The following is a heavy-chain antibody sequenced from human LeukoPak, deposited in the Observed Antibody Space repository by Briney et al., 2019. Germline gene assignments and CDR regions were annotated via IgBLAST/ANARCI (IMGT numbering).Heavy chain of an antibody. J-gene: IGHJ4*02. CDR1: GGSISSYY. V-gene: IGHV4-59*01. CDR2: IYYSGST. Sequence: SETLSLTCTASGGSISSYYWSWIRQPPGKGLEWIGYIYYSGSTNYNPSLKSRVTISVDTSKNQFSLKLSSVTAADTAVYYCARDGQWLDWGQGTLVTVSS. D-gene: IGHD6-19*01. CDR3: ARDGQWLD.